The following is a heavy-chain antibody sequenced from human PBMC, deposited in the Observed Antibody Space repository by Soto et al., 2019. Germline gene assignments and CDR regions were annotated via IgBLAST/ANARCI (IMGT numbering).Heavy chain of an antibody. CDR2: INHSGST. CDR1: GGSFSGYY. CDR3: ARGEGYPTLYY. D-gene: IGHD2-15*01. Sequence: QVQLQQWGAGLLKPSETLSLTCAVYGGSFSGYYWSWIRQPPGKGLEWIGEINHSGSTNYNPSLKSRVTISVDTSKNQFSLKLSSVTAADTAMYYCARGEGYPTLYYWGQGTLVTVSS. V-gene: IGHV4-34*01. J-gene: IGHJ4*02.